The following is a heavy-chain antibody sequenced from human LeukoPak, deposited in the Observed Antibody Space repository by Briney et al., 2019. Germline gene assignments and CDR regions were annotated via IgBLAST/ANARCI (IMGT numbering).Heavy chain of an antibody. CDR2: IYYSGST. Sequence: SETLSLTCTVSGGSISSYYWSWIRQPPGKGLEWIGYIYYSGSTNYNPSLKSRVTISVDTSKNQFSLKLSSVTAAGTAVYYCARGGYYDILTGYYNWFDPWGQGTLVTVSS. CDR1: GGSISSYY. V-gene: IGHV4-59*01. J-gene: IGHJ5*02. D-gene: IGHD3-9*01. CDR3: ARGGYYDILTGYYNWFDP.